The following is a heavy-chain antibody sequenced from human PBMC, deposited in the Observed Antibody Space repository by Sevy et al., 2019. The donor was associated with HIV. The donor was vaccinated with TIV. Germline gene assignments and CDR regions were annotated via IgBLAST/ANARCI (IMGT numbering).Heavy chain of an antibody. D-gene: IGHD3-3*01. J-gene: IGHJ5*02. Sequence: GGSLRLSCAASGFTFSSYSMNWVRQAPGKGLEWVSSISSSSSYIYYADSVKGRFTISRDNAKNSLYLQMNSLRAEDTAVYYCARDGRRRDYDFWSGRNYNWFDPWGQGTLVTVSS. CDR2: ISSSSSYI. V-gene: IGHV3-21*01. CDR3: ARDGRRRDYDFWSGRNYNWFDP. CDR1: GFTFSSYS.